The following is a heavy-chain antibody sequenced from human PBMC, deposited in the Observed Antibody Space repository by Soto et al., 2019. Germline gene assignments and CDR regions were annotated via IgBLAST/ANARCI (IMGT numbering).Heavy chain of an antibody. J-gene: IGHJ4*02. D-gene: IGHD3-22*01. V-gene: IGHV1-3*01. CDR1: GYTFTSYA. Sequence: QVQLVHSGTEVQKPGASVKVSCKASGYTFTSYAMHWVRQAPGQRLEWMGWINAGNGNTKYSQKFQGRVTITRDTSASTAYMELSSLRSADTAVYYCVRSSGYYYVDYWGQGTLVTVSS. CDR3: VRSSGYYYVDY. CDR2: INAGNGNT.